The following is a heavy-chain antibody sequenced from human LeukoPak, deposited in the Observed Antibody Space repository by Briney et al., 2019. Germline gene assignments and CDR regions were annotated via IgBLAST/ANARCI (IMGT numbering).Heavy chain of an antibody. CDR3: AREETGDYYPLYYYGMDV. J-gene: IGHJ6*02. D-gene: IGHD4-17*01. CDR2: ISYDGSNK. V-gene: IGHV3-30*04. CDR1: GFTFSSYA. Sequence: GGSLRLSCAASGFTFSSYAMHWVRQAPGKGLEWVAVISYDGSNKYYADSVKGRFTISRDNAKNSLYLQMNSLRAEDTAVYYCAREETGDYYPLYYYGMDVWGQGTTVTVSS.